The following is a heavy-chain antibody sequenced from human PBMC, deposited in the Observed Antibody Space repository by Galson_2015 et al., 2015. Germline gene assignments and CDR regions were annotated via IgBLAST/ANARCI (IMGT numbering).Heavy chain of an antibody. CDR3: AKDPGWLFPNDY. J-gene: IGHJ4*02. Sequence: SLRLSCAASGFTFSSYGMHWVRQAPGKGLEWVAVISYDGSNKYYADSVKGRFTISRDNSKNTLYLQMNSLRAEDTAVYYCAKDPGWLFPNDYWGQGTLVTVSS. D-gene: IGHD3-22*01. CDR2: ISYDGSNK. V-gene: IGHV3-30*18. CDR1: GFTFSSYG.